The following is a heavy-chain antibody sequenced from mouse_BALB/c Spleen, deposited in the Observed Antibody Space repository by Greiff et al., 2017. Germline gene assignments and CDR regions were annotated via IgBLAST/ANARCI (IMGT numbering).Heavy chain of an antibody. J-gene: IGHJ3*01. CDR2: IDPETGGT. Sequence: VQLQQSGAELVRPGASVTLSCKASGYTFTDYEMHWVKQTPVHGLEWIGAIDPETGGTAYNQKFKGKATLTADKSSSTAYMELRSLTSEDTAVYSCTARYAYWGQGTLVTVSA. CDR1: GYTFTDYE. V-gene: IGHV1-15*01. CDR3: TARYAY.